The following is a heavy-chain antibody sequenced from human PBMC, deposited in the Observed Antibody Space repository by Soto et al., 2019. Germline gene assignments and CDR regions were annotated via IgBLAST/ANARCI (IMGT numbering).Heavy chain of an antibody. CDR2: ISGSGGST. V-gene: IGHV3-23*01. Sequence: GGSLRLSCAASGFTFSSYAMSWVRQAPGKGLEWVSAISGSGGSTYYADSVKGRFTISRDNSKNTLYLQMNSLRAEDTAVYYCAKDLGDYVWGSYPFDYWGQGTLVTVS. CDR3: AKDLGDYVWGSYPFDY. D-gene: IGHD3-16*02. J-gene: IGHJ4*02. CDR1: GFTFSSYA.